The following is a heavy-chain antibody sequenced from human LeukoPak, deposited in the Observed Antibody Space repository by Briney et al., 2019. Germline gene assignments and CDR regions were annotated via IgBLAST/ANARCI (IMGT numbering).Heavy chain of an antibody. CDR1: GFTFSHYG. CDR2: IWDDGNKK. D-gene: IGHD4-17*01. CDR3: ARDFGTTVTTFGAVDF. V-gene: IGHV3-33*01. Sequence: GGSLRLSCAASGFTFSHYGMHWVRQAPGKGLERVALIWDDGNKKSHADTVKGRFTISRDNSKNTLYLQMNSLRAEDTAVYYCARDFGTTVTTFGAVDFWGQWTKVIVSS. J-gene: IGHJ3*01.